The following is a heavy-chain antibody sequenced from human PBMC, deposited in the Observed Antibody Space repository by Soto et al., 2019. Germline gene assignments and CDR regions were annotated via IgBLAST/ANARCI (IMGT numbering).Heavy chain of an antibody. CDR3: ARGSAAKRYFDL. V-gene: IGHV4-30-4*01. CDR2: IFPSGAT. J-gene: IGHJ2*01. Sequence: QVQLQESDPGLVKPSQTLSLMCTVSGAPISGGDYHWSWIRQPPGKGLEWIGYIFPSGATHYNSSLGSRITMSVETSKSHFSLKLTSVTAADTAVYFCARGSAAKRYFDLWGRGTLVTVSS. CDR1: GAPISGGDYH. D-gene: IGHD5-18*01.